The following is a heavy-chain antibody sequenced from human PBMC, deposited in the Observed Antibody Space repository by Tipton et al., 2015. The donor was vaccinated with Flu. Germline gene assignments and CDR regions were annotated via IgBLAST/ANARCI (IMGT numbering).Heavy chain of an antibody. J-gene: IGHJ5*02. CDR2: LYTSGST. V-gene: IGHV4-4*09. D-gene: IGHD6-19*01. CDR1: GDSIKNYD. CDR3: ARDVITVAGTRFDP. Sequence: TLSLTCTVSGDSIKNYDWCWVRQSPGKALECIGYLYTSGSTDYNPSLKGRVTISVDTSKNQFFLKLNSLTPADTGVFYCARDVITVAGTRFDPWGQGTLVTVSS.